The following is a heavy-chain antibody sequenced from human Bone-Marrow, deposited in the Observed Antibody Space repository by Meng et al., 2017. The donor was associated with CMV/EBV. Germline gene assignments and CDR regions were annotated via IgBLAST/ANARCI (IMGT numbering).Heavy chain of an antibody. J-gene: IGHJ6*02. D-gene: IGHD2-15*01. Sequence: YYIPGVRQAPGQGFEWMGWINPNSGGTHYAQRFQGRVTMTSDTSITTAYMELSSLTSDDTAVYYCVREGYCSGGTCLSYYYYGMDVWGQGTTVTVSS. V-gene: IGHV1-2*02. CDR3: VREGYCSGGTCLSYYYYGMDV. CDR2: INPNSGGT. CDR1: YY.